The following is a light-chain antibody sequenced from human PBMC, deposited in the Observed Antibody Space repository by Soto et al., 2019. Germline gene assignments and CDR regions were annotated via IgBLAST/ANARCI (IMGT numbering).Light chain of an antibody. CDR3: MQGTYWPRT. Sequence: DVVMTQSPLSLPVTLGQPASISCRSSQSLVFTNGNTYLDWYQQRPGQSPRRLIYEVSKRASGVPDRFRGSGSGTDFTLKISRVEAEDIGVYYCMQGTYWPRTFGQGTKVEIK. CDR1: QSLVFTNGNTY. CDR2: EVS. J-gene: IGKJ1*01. V-gene: IGKV2-30*01.